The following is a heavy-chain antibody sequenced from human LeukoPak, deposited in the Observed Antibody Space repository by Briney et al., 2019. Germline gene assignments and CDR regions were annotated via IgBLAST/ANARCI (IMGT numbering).Heavy chain of an antibody. V-gene: IGHV5-51*01. Sequence: GESLKISCKAAGYPFTDYWIAWVRQVPGKDLEYMGIVYPGDSDARYWPPFEGQVTISVDKSIDTAYLEWNSLRASDSAIYYCARPHYCKTIADALDVWGQGTLVAVSS. CDR2: VYPGDSDA. CDR1: GYPFTDYW. J-gene: IGHJ3*01. D-gene: IGHD3-10*01. CDR3: ARPHYCKTIADALDV.